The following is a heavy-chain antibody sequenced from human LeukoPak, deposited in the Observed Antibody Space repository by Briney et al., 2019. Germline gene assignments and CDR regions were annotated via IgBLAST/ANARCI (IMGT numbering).Heavy chain of an antibody. D-gene: IGHD3-3*01. CDR3: APPLATIIGVDP. CDR2: ISGSGGST. V-gene: IGHV3-23*01. CDR1: GFTFSSYA. Sequence: PGGSLRLSCAASGFTFSSYAMSWVRQAPGKGLEWVSAISGSGGSTYYADSVKGRFTISRDNSKNTLYLQMNSLRAEGTAVYYCAPPLATIIGVDPWGQGTLVTVSS. J-gene: IGHJ5*02.